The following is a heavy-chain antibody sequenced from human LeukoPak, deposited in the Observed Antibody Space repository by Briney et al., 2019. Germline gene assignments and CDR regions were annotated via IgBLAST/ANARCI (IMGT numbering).Heavy chain of an antibody. Sequence: GGSLRLSCTASGFTFSSYTMTWVRQAPGKGLKWVSTITTGDGNTYYTDSVKGRFTVSRDDSKNTLYLQMNSLRAEDTAVYYCAKDGGLWVSAHWGDSWGRGTLVTVSS. CDR2: ITTGDGNT. CDR3: AKDGGLWVSAHWGDS. J-gene: IGHJ4*02. V-gene: IGHV3-23*01. D-gene: IGHD7-27*01. CDR1: GFTFSSYT.